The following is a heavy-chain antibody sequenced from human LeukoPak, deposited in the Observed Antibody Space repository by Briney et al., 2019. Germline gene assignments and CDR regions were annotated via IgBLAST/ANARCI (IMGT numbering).Heavy chain of an antibody. CDR2: IKQDGSEK. CDR1: GFTFSSYW. J-gene: IGHJ4*02. Sequence: PGGSLRLSCAASGFTFSSYWMSWVRQAPGKGLEWVANIKQDGSEKYYVDSVKGRFTISRNNAKNSLYLQMNSLRAEDTAVYYCARDAHCSSTSRYLDYWGQGTLVTVSS. D-gene: IGHD2-2*01. V-gene: IGHV3-7*01. CDR3: ARDAHCSSTSRYLDY.